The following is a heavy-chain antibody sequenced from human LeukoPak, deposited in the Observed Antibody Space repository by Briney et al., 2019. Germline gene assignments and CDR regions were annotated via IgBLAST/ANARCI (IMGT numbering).Heavy chain of an antibody. V-gene: IGHV3-23*01. CDR1: GFSFSTYA. Sequence: GGSLRLSCAASGFSFSTYAMSWVRQAPGKGLEWVSYITNSGGNTYYADSVKGRFTTSRDNPKNTLYLQMNSLRAEDTAVYYCARDLNEGPHYQLPRLNDYWGQGTLVTVSS. D-gene: IGHD2-2*01. CDR2: ITNSGGNT. CDR3: ARDLNEGPHYQLPRLNDY. J-gene: IGHJ4*02.